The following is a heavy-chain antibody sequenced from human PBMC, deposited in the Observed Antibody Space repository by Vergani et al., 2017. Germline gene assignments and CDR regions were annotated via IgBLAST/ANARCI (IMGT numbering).Heavy chain of an antibody. Sequence: EVQLMESGGGLVQPGGSLRLSCAASGFTFSNYWMSWVRQAPGKGLEWVANIKEDGSETFYVDSVMGRFTISRDNAKNSLYVQMNSLIAEDTAVYFCARLGLTAARREAPVFDYWGQGTLVTVSS. CDR3: ARLGLTAARREAPVFDY. D-gene: IGHD6-13*01. CDR1: GFTFSNYW. CDR2: IKEDGSET. V-gene: IGHV3-7*01. J-gene: IGHJ4*02.